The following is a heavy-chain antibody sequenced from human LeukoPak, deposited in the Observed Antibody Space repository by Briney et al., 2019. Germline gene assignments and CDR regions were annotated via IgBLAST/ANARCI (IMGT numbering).Heavy chain of an antibody. D-gene: IGHD2-15*01. Sequence: PGGSLRLSCAASGFTFSSYAMSWVRQAPGKGLEWVSSISGSGGSTYYADSVKGRFTISRDNSKNTLYLQMNSLRAEDTAVYYCARSPIVVVVAAFDPWGQGTLVTVSS. CDR2: ISGSGGST. J-gene: IGHJ5*02. CDR1: GFTFSSYA. CDR3: ARSPIVVVVAAFDP. V-gene: IGHV3-23*01.